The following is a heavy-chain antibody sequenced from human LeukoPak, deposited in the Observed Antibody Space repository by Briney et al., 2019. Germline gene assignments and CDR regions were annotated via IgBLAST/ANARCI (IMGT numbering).Heavy chain of an antibody. J-gene: IGHJ4*01. CDR2: INEHGSIT. CDR3: ARDVAGAGSH. Sequence: GGSLRLSCAASGFTFSTYWMHWVRQTPGEGLVWVSRINEHGSITDYADSVRDRFTISRDNAKNTLYLHMNSLRAEDTAMYYCARDVAGAGSHWGHGTLVTVSS. D-gene: IGHD6-19*01. V-gene: IGHV3-74*01. CDR1: GFTFSTYW.